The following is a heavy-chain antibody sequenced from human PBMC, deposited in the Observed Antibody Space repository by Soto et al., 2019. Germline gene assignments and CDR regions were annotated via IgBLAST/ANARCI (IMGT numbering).Heavy chain of an antibody. Sequence: LRLSCSASGFTFISYAMSWVRQAPGKGLEWVSAISGSGGSTYYADSVKGRFTISRDNSKNTLYLQMNSLRAEDTAVYYCAKDMIKDYYDNSGYYWSPYGYCCHGTLVNCSS. D-gene: IGHD3-22*01. CDR1: GFTFISYA. CDR3: AKDMIKDYYDNSGYYWSPYGY. J-gene: IGHJ4*03. V-gene: IGHV3-23*01. CDR2: ISGSGGST.